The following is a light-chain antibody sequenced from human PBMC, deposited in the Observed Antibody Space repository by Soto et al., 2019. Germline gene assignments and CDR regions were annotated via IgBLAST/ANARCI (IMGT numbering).Light chain of an antibody. V-gene: IGLV2-14*03. CDR1: SSDIGLYTF. Sequence: QSALTQPASVSGSPGQSITIPCTGSSSDIGLYTFVSWCQQHPGKAPKLLLYDVSYRPSGISGRFSGSKSGNTASLTISGLQPEDEAYYYCSSYGATSTLFGGGTKLTVL. CDR3: SSYGATSTL. J-gene: IGLJ2*01. CDR2: DVS.